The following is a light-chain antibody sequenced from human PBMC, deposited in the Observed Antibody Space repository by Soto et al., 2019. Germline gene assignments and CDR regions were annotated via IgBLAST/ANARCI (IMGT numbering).Light chain of an antibody. CDR1: QSISRN. V-gene: IGKV1-39*01. CDR2: AAS. CDR3: QQSYTTASIT. Sequence: IQMTQSPSSLSASVGDRVIITCRASQSISRNLNWYQHKPGKAPKLLIYAASSLQNGVPSRFSGGGSGTEFTLIISSLQPEDFGTYYCQQSYTTASITFGQGTRLEIK. J-gene: IGKJ5*01.